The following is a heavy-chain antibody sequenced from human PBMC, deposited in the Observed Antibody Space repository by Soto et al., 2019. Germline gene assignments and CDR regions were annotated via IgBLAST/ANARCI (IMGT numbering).Heavy chain of an antibody. Sequence: SETLSLTCTVSGGSISSSSYYWGWIRQPPGKGLEWIGSIYYSGSTYYNPSLKSRVTISVDTSKNQFSLKLSSVTAADTAVYYCARHKVRGVRHDYWGQGTLVTVSS. CDR2: IYYSGST. CDR1: GGSISSSSYY. D-gene: IGHD3-10*01. CDR3: ARHKVRGVRHDY. J-gene: IGHJ4*02. V-gene: IGHV4-39*01.